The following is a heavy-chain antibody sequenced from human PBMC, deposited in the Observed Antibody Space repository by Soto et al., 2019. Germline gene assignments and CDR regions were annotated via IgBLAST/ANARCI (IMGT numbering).Heavy chain of an antibody. CDR3: AKSWSNYGDYSNY. CDR2: ISYDGSNK. D-gene: IGHD4-17*01. Sequence: GGSLRLSCAASGFTFSNYGMHWVRQAPGKGLEWVAVISYDGSNKYYADSVKGRFTISRDNSKNTLYLQMNSLRVEDTAIYYCAKSWSNYGDYSNYSGQGNLVTVSS. V-gene: IGHV3-30*18. CDR1: GFTFSNYG. J-gene: IGHJ4*02.